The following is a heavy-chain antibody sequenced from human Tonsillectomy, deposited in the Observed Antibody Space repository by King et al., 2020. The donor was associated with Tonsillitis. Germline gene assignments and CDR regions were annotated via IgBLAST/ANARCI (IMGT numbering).Heavy chain of an antibody. V-gene: IGHV4-59*01. D-gene: IGHD6-13*01. Sequence: QLQLQESGPGLVKPSETLSLTCNVSGASINDYYWSWIRQPPGKGLEWIGYIYYSGSTNYNPSLKSRVTISLDTSKNQFSLKLSSVTAADTAVYYCARESFYSRTWQYWEDAFDIWGQGTMVTVSS. J-gene: IGHJ3*02. CDR3: ARESFYSRTWQYWEDAFDI. CDR1: GASINDYY. CDR2: IYYSGST.